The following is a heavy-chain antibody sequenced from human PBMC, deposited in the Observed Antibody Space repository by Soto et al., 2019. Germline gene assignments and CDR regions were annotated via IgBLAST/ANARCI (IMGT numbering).Heavy chain of an antibody. CDR3: AREGPYNYVENAFDI. V-gene: IGHV1-69*01. J-gene: IGHJ3*02. Sequence: QVQLVQSGAEVKKPGSSVKVSCKASGGTFSSYAISWVRQAPGQGLEWMGGIIPIFGTANYAQKFQGRVTITADESKSTAYMELSSLRAEDTAVYYCAREGPYNYVENAFDIWGQGTMVTVYS. CDR1: GGTFSSYA. D-gene: IGHD4-17*01. CDR2: IIPIFGTA.